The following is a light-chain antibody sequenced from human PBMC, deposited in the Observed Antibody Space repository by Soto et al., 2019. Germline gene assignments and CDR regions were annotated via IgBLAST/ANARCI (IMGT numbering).Light chain of an antibody. CDR2: GAF. CDR3: HQRYNWPRVT. Sequence: EIVMTQSPATLSVSPGERFTLSCRASQSVSVDLAWYQQRPGQAPRLLIYGAFNRAAGIPTRFSGSGSGTDFTLTITSLEPEDFAVYFCHQRYNWPRVTFGQGTRLEIK. J-gene: IGKJ5*01. V-gene: IGKV3D-15*01. CDR1: QSVSVD.